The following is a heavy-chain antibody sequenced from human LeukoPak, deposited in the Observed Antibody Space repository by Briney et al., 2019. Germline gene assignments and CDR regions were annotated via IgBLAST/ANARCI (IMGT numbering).Heavy chain of an antibody. J-gene: IGHJ6*03. CDR1: GGTFSSYA. CDR2: IIPIFGTA. D-gene: IGHD5-12*01. CDR3: ARSRYSGYDYRYYYYYMDV. V-gene: IGHV1-69*13. Sequence: SVKVSCKASGGTFSSYAISWVRQAPGQGLEWMGGIIPIFGTANYAQKFQGRVTITADESTSTVYMELSSLRSEDTAVYYCARSRYSGYDYRYYYYYMDVWGKGTTVTVSS.